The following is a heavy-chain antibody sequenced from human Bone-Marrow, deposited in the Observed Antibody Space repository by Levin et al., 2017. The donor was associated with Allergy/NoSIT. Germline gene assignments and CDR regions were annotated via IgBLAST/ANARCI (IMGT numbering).Heavy chain of an antibody. D-gene: IGHD2-21*02. CDR1: GFTFSTYA. CDR3: AKDDGTAYYSFDY. CDR2: VSDSGSYT. Sequence: GESLKISCAASGFTFSTYAMNWVRQAPGQGLEWVSSVSDSGSYTFYADSVNGRFTISRDNSKNTLYLQMNSLRAEDTALYYCAKDDGTAYYSFDYWGQGTLVTVSS. J-gene: IGHJ4*02. V-gene: IGHV3-23*01.